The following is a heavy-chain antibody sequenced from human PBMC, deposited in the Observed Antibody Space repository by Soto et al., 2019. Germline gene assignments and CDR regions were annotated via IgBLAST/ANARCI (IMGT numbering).Heavy chain of an antibody. CDR2: ISAYNGNT. J-gene: IGHJ1*01. CDR1: GYTFTSYG. V-gene: IGHV1-18*03. Sequence: QVQLVQSGAEVKKPGASVKVSCKASGYTFTSYGISWVRQAPGQGIEWIGWISAYNGNTNYAQKLQGRVTITSDRSTSTAYLELRSLKSYYMDVYYRARDSPPPCEWGRGTLVTVSS. CDR3: ARDSPPPCE.